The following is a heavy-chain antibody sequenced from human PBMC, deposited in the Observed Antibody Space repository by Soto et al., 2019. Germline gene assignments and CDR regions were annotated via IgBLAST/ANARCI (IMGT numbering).Heavy chain of an antibody. CDR1: GLTFSGHW. V-gene: IGHV3-7*03. Sequence: VQLVQSGGTLVQPGGSLRLSCAASGLTFSGHWMTWVRQTPGEGLQWVAAIKPEGSETFYVDSVKGRFTISRDNARNSLFLQMDSLRAEDTAVYYCTSRPSGMTYHAVFDFWGQGTLVTVSS. D-gene: IGHD2-21*02. CDR3: TSRPSGMTYHAVFDF. CDR2: IKPEGSET. J-gene: IGHJ4*02.